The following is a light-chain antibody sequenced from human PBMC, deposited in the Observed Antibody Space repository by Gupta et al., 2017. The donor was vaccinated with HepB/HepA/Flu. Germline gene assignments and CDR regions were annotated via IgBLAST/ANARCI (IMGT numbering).Light chain of an antibody. CDR2: GAS. Sequence: EIVLTQSPGTLSLSPGERGTLSCRASQRVSSSYLAWYQQKPGQAPRLLIFGASTRATGIPDRFSGSGSGTEFTLTISRREPEDFAVYYCQHKSCSPFSFGHGTHVDIK. J-gene: IGKJ3*01. CDR3: QHKSCSPFS. CDR1: QRVSSSY. V-gene: IGKV3-20*01.